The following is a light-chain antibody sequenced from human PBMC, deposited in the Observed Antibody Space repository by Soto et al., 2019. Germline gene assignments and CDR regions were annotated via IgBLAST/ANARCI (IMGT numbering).Light chain of an antibody. V-gene: IGLV2-14*03. CDR1: SSDVGGYNF. CDR3: SSYTSSYPYV. CDR2: DVS. Sequence: ALTQPASVSGSPGQSVTISCAGTSSDVGGYNFVSWYQQHPGKAPQLMIYDVSSRPSGVSNRFSGSKSGNTASLTISGLRAEDEADYYCSSYTSSYPYVFGTGTKVTVL. J-gene: IGLJ1*01.